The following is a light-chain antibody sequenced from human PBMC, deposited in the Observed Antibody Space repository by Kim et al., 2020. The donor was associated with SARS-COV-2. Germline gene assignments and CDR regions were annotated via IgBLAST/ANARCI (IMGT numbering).Light chain of an antibody. CDR2: DAS. J-gene: IGKJ1*01. CDR1: QSISSW. V-gene: IGKV1-5*01. CDR3: QQYNSYVWT. Sequence: ASVGDRVTITCRASQSISSWLAWYQQKPGKAPKLLIYDASSLESGVPSRFSGSGSGTEFTLTISSLQPDDFATYYCQQYNSYVWTFGQGTKVDIK.